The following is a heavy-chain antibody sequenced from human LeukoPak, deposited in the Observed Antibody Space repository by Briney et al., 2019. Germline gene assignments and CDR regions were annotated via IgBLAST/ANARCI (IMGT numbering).Heavy chain of an antibody. D-gene: IGHD6-6*01. CDR2: FYYSGST. J-gene: IGHJ3*02. CDR1: GGSISSSSYF. V-gene: IGHV4-39*01. CDR3: ARLPSASAAFDI. Sequence: SETLSLTCTVSGGSISSSSYFWGWIRQPPGRGLEWIGTFYYSGSTYYNPSLKSQVTISVDTSKNQFSLRLSSVTAADTAVYYCARLPSASAAFDIWGQGTMVSVSS.